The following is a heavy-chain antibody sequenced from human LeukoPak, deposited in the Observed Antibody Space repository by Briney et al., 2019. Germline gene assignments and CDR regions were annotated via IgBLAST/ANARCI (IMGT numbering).Heavy chain of an antibody. CDR3: ARTHYGDRPPYYYYMDV. J-gene: IGHJ6*03. D-gene: IGHD4-17*01. V-gene: IGHV4-34*01. Sequence: SETLSLTCAVSGGSFSAYFWRWIRQPPGKGLEWIGDVGHSGSADYNPSLKSRVTISADPSKSQFSLKLSSVTAADTAVYYCARTHYGDRPPYYYYMDVWGKGTTVTVSS. CDR2: VGHSGSA. CDR1: GGSFSAYF.